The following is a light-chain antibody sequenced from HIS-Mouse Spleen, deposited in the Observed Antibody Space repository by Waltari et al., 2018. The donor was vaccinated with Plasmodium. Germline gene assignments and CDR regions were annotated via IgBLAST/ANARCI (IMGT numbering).Light chain of an antibody. CDR3: QQYDNLYT. CDR2: DAS. Sequence: DIQMTQSPSSLSASVGDRVTITCQASQYISNYLNWYQQKPVKAPKLLIYDASNLETGVRSRFSGSGSGTDFTFTISSLQPEDIATYYCQQYDNLYTCGQGTKLEIK. J-gene: IGKJ2*01. CDR1: QYISNY. V-gene: IGKV1-33*01.